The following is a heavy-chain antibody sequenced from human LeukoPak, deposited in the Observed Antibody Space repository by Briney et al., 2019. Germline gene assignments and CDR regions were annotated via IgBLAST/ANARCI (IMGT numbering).Heavy chain of an antibody. CDR3: ARFGYTYGADY. D-gene: IGHD5-18*01. V-gene: IGHV1-46*01. CDR1: AYTFTKYH. CDR2: IVSNYDST. Sequence: GVSPKVSCKASAYTFTKYHIYWVRQAPGQGLEWMGVIVSNYDSTTYEEKFQGRVTVTRDTSTSTVYMELSSLRSGDTAVYYCARFGYTYGADYWGQGTLVTVSS. J-gene: IGHJ4*02.